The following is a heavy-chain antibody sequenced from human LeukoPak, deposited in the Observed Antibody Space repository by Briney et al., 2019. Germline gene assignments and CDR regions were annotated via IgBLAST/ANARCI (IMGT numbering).Heavy chain of an antibody. J-gene: IGHJ5*02. CDR3: AKPDWFDP. CDR2: ISYDGSNK. V-gene: IGHV3-30*18. Sequence: PGRTLRLSCAASGFTFSSYGMHWVRQAPGKGLEWVAVISYDGSNKYYADSVKGRFTISRDNSKNTLYLQMNSLRAEDTAVYYCAKPDWFDPWGQGTLVTVSS. CDR1: GFTFSSYG.